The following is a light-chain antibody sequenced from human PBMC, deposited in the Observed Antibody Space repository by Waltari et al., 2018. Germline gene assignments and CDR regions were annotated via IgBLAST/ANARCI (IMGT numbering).Light chain of an antibody. J-gene: IGLJ3*02. CDR2: RGD. V-gene: IGLV1-44*01. CDR1: ASNIGGNL. Sequence: QPVLTQPPSVSGTPGQRVTISCSGSASNIGGNLVNWYQQFPGKAPKLLIYRGDMRPSGVPDRCSGSKSGTSASLAMSGLQSEDEADYFRASWDDSLNGHWVFGGGTKVTVL. CDR3: ASWDDSLNGHWV.